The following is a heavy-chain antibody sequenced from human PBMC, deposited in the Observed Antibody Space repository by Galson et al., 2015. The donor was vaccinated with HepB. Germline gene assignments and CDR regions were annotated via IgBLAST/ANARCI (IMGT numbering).Heavy chain of an antibody. CDR2: IIPIFGIA. CDR1: GGTFSSYA. V-gene: IGHV1-69*13. Sequence: SVKVSCKASGGTFSSYAISWVRQAPGQGLEWMGGIIPIFGIANYAQKFQGRVTITADESTSTAYMELSSLRSEDTAVYYCARGIAAAGTVYFFDYWGQGTLVTVSS. CDR3: ARGIAAAGTVYFFDY. J-gene: IGHJ4*02. D-gene: IGHD6-13*01.